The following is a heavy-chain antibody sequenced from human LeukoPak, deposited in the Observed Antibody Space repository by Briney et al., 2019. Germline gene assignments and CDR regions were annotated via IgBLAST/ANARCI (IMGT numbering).Heavy chain of an antibody. V-gene: IGHV4-34*01. CDR3: ARSFRYCSGGSCYSGSYYYYGMDV. CDR1: GGSFSGYY. D-gene: IGHD2-15*01. Sequence: SETLSLTCAVYGGSFSGYYWSWIRQPPGKGLEWIGEITHSGSTNYNPSLKSRVTISVDTSKNQFSLKLSSVTAADTAVYYCARSFRYCSGGSCYSGSYYYYGMDVWGQGTTVTVSS. CDR2: ITHSGST. J-gene: IGHJ6*02.